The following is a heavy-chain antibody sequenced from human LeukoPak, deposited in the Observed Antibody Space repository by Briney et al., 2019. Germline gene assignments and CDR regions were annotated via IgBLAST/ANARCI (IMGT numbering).Heavy chain of an antibody. CDR3: VTDRDRLFWYFDL. D-gene: IGHD2-21*02. J-gene: IGHJ2*01. V-gene: IGHV1-24*01. Sequence: GASVKVSCKVSGSTLSDLSIHWVRQAPGKGLEYVGGSDPEDGGTFHAQTFQGRITMTEDTSIDTAYMELSSLRSEDAAVYYCVTDRDRLFWYFDLWGGGTLVTVSS. CDR1: GSTLSDLS. CDR2: SDPEDGGT.